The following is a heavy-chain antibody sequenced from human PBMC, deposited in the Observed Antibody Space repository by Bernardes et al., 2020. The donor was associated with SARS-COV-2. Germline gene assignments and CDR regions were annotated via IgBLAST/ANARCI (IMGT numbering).Heavy chain of an antibody. J-gene: IGHJ5*02. V-gene: IGHV1-46*01. Sequence: ASVKVSCKTSGYIFTAYYIHWVRHAPGQGLEWMGIINPSGGSPTYAQKFQGRVTMTGDTSTSTVYMELSSLRSDDTAVYFCARGHVYILRHFDRNNWFDPWGQGTLVTVSS. CDR3: ARGHVYILRHFDRNNWFDP. D-gene: IGHD3-9*01. CDR1: GYIFTAYY. CDR2: INPSGGSP.